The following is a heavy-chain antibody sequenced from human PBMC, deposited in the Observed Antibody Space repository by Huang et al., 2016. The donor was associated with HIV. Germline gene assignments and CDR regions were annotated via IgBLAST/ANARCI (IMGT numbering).Heavy chain of an antibody. Sequence: EVQLVESGGGLVQPGGSLRLSCAASGLTFSSYSMNWVRQAPGKGLEWVSYISSSITIYYADAVKVRFTISRDNAKNSLYLQMNSLRAEDTAVYYCARDFQSSWYSLYFDYWGQGTLVTVSS. CDR2: ISSSITI. CDR3: ARDFQSSWYSLYFDY. D-gene: IGHD6-13*01. CDR1: GLTFSSYS. J-gene: IGHJ4*02. V-gene: IGHV3-48*01.